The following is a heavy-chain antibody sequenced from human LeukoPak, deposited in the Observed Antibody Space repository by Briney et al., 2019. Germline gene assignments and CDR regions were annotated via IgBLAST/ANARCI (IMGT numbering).Heavy chain of an antibody. CDR2: IGTVGDT. CDR1: GFTFSSYD. D-gene: IGHD3-16*01. CDR3: ARVGYPEFGDAFDI. J-gene: IGHJ3*02. Sequence: PGGSLRLSCAASGFTFSSYDMHWVRQATGKGLEWVSAIGTVGDTYYPGSVKGRFTISRENAKNSLYLQMNSLRAGDTAVYYCARVGYPEFGDAFDIWGQGTMVTVSS. V-gene: IGHV3-13*01.